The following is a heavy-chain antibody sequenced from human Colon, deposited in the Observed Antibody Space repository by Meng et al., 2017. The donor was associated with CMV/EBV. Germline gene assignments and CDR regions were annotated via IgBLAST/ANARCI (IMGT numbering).Heavy chain of an antibody. D-gene: IGHD3-3*01. CDR1: GGTFSSYA. CDR3: AGGDHRGFWSGYRLGYYNGMDV. Sequence: SVKVCCKASGGTFSSYAISWVRQAPGQGLEWMGGIIPIFGTANYAQKFQGRVTITTDESTSTAYMELSSLRSEDTAVYYCAGGDHRGFWSGYRLGYYNGMDVWGQGTTVTVSS. V-gene: IGHV1-69*05. CDR2: IIPIFGTA. J-gene: IGHJ6*02.